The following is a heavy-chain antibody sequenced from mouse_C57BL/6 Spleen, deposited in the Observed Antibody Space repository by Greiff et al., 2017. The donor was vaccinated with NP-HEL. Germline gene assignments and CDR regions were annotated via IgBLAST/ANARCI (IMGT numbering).Heavy chain of an antibody. Sequence: EVKLVESGGGLVQPGGSLKLSCAASGFTFSDYGMAWVRQAPSKGPEWVAFISNLAYSIYYADTVTGRFTISRENAKNTLYLEMSSLRSEDTAMYYCARRYYEGYFDVWGTGTTVTVSS. CDR1: GFTFSDYG. CDR3: ARRYYEGYFDV. D-gene: IGHD2-4*01. V-gene: IGHV5-15*01. CDR2: ISNLAYSI. J-gene: IGHJ1*03.